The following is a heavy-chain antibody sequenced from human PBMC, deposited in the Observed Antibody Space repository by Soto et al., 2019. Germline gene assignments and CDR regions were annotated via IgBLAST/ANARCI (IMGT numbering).Heavy chain of an antibody. CDR3: ARQRYYDFWSGYSYFDY. V-gene: IGHV3-21*05. Sequence: EVQLVESGGGLVQRGGSLRLSCAASGFTFSTYSMNWVRQAPGKGLEWVSYISSSSSYIYYADSVKGRFTISRDNAKNSLYLQMNSLRAEDTAVYYCARQRYYDFWSGYSYFDYWGQGTLVTVSS. J-gene: IGHJ4*02. CDR2: ISSSSSYI. D-gene: IGHD3-3*01. CDR1: GFTFSTYS.